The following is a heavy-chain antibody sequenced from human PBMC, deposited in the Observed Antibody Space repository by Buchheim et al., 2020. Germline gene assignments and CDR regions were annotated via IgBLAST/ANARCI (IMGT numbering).Heavy chain of an antibody. D-gene: IGHD3-10*01. CDR1: GFSFSTSW. V-gene: IGHV3-74*01. Sequence: EVQLVESGGGLVQPGGSLRLSCAASGFSFSTSWMHWVRQAPGKGLVWVSRINSDGSGTIYADSVKGRFTISRDNAKNTLFLQMNSLRAEDTAIYYCTRDSTSGSYDCWGQGTL. J-gene: IGHJ4*02. CDR3: TRDSTSGSYDC. CDR2: INSDGSGT.